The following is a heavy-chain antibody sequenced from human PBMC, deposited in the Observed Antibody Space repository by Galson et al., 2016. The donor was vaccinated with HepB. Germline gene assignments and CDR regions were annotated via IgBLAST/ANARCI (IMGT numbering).Heavy chain of an antibody. V-gene: IGHV3-9*01. CDR3: ARDAYYDFRSGSYHGHFHA. CDR2: ISWTADKI. D-gene: IGHD3/OR15-3a*01. CDR1: GFNFDDYA. J-gene: IGHJ4*02. Sequence: SLRLSCAVTGFNFDDYAMHWLRQGPGGGLEWVAGISWTADKIGYADSVRGRFLISRDNVKNILHLQMTRLSVEDTARYFCARDAYYDFRSGSYHGHFHAWGQGTLVTVSS.